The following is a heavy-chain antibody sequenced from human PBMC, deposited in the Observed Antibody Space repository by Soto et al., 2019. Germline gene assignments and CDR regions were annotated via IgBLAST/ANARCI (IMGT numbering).Heavy chain of an antibody. V-gene: IGHV3-23*01. Sequence: GGSLRLSCAASGFTFSSYAMSWVRQAPGKGLEWVSAISGSGGSTYYADSVKGRFTISRDNSKNTLYLQMNSLRAEDTAVYYCAKVLPKYYDILTPLDYWGQGXLVTVYS. CDR1: GFTFSSYA. CDR2: ISGSGGST. J-gene: IGHJ4*02. CDR3: AKVLPKYYDILTPLDY. D-gene: IGHD3-9*01.